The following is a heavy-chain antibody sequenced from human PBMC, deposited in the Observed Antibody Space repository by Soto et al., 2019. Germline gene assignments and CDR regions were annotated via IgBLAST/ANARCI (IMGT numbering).Heavy chain of an antibody. CDR2: INSDGSIT. V-gene: IGHV3-74*01. J-gene: IGHJ4*02. D-gene: IGHD2-8*01. CDR1: GFTMNDHW. CDR3: AREGGYYCTHINCLRPFDW. Sequence: EVQLVESGGGLVQPGGSLRLSCEVSGFTMNDHWMHWVRQVPGTGLEWVSRINSDGSITTYADSVKGRFTISRDNAKKTLYLQRNSLRAEDTAMYYCAREGGYYCTHINCLRPFDWWGQGTQVTVSS.